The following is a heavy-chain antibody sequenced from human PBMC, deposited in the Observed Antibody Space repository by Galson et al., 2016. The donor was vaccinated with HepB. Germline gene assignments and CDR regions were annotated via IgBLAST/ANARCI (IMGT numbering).Heavy chain of an antibody. CDR3: ASLLSAAVAGYWYFDL. CDR2: ISSSSSYI. Sequence: SLRLSCAASGFTFSSYSMNWVRQAPGKGLEWVSSISSSSSYIYYADSVKGRFTISRDNAKNSLYLQMNSLRAEDTAVDYCASLLSAAVAGYWYFDLCGRGTLVTVSS. V-gene: IGHV3-21*01. CDR1: GFTFSSYS. J-gene: IGHJ2*01. D-gene: IGHD6-19*01.